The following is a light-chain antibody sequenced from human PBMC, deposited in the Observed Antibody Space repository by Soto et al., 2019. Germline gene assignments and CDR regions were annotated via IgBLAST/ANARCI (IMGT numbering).Light chain of an antibody. CDR2: DAS. V-gene: IGKV1-5*01. CDR1: QSLNSR. J-gene: IGKJ1*01. Sequence: MTQSPSTLSASVGDRVTLTCRASQSLNSRLAWYQQRPGKAPKLLIYDASTLESGVPSRFSGSGSGTEFTLTISSLQPDDFATYYCQHYNSYSETFGQGTKVDIK. CDR3: QHYNSYSET.